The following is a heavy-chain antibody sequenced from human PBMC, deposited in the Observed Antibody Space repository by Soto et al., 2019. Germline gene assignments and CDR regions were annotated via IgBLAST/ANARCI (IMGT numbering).Heavy chain of an antibody. J-gene: IGHJ4*02. CDR1: GFSLSTTGMG. V-gene: IGHV2-5*02. CDR2: IYWDDDK. Sequence: QITLKESGPTLVKPTQTLTLTCTFSGFSLSTTGMGVGWIRQPPGKALEWLALIYWDDDKRYSPSLKSRLTITKDTSKNQGVLIMTNMDPMDTATYYCAHARPKYSSGWSHFWGQGTLVTVSS. CDR3: AHARPKYSSGWSHF. D-gene: IGHD6-19*01.